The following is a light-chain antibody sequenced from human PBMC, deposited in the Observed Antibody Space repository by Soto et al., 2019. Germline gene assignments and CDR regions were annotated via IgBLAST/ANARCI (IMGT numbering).Light chain of an antibody. CDR1: QSSY. CDR3: QQSYSTPPYT. CDR2: AAS. Sequence: DIQMTQSPSSLSASVGDRVTITCRASQSSYLNWYQQKPGKAPKLLIYAASSLQSGVPSRFSGSGSGTDFTLTISSLQPEDFATYYCQQSYSTPPYTFGQGTKLEIK. V-gene: IGKV1-39*01. J-gene: IGKJ2*01.